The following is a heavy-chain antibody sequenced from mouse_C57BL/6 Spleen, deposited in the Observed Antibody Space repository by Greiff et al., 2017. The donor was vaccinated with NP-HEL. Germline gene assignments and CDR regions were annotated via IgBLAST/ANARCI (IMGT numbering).Heavy chain of an antibody. CDR2: IHPNSGST. V-gene: IGHV1-64*01. D-gene: IGHD1-1*01. CDR1: GYTFTSYW. J-gene: IGHJ2*01. CDR3: ARYDYYGSSPRDH. Sequence: QVQLQQPGAELVKPGASVKLSCKASGYTFTSYWMHWVKQRPGQGLEWIGMIHPNSGSTNYNEKFKSKATLTVDKSSSTAYMQLSSLTSEDSAVYYCARYDYYGSSPRDHWGQGTTLTVSS.